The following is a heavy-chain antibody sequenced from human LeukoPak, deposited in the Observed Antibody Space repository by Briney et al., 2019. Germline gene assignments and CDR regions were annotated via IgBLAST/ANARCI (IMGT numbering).Heavy chain of an antibody. CDR3: AKDGQPSTRSYLCTNGICYEDY. CDR2: ISGSGTST. J-gene: IGHJ4*02. Sequence: GGSLRLSCAASGFTFSSYAMSWVRQAPGKGLECVLAISGSGTSTYYADSVKGRFTISRDNSKNTLYLKMNSLRAEDTAVYYCAKDGQPSTRSYLCTNGICYEDYWGQGTLVTVSS. V-gene: IGHV3-23*01. D-gene: IGHD2-8*01. CDR1: GFTFSSYA.